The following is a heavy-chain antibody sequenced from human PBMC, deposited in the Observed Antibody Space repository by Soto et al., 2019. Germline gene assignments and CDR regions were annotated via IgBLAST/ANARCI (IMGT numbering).Heavy chain of an antibody. CDR3: ARVLLYNWFDP. CDR2: IYTSGST. CDR1: GGSPSSYY. D-gene: IGHD3-10*01. J-gene: IGHJ5*02. Sequence: SETLSLTCTVSGGSPSSYYRSWIRQPAGKGLEWIGRIYTSGSTNYNPSLKSRVTMSVDTSKNQFSLKLSSVTAADTAVYYCARVLLYNWFDPWGQGTLVTVSS. V-gene: IGHV4-4*07.